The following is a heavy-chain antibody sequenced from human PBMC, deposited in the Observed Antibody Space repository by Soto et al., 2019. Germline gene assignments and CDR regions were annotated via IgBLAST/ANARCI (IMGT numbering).Heavy chain of an antibody. Sequence: SVKVSCKASGGTFSSYAISWVRQAPGQGLEWMGGIIPIFGTANYAQKFQGRVTITADESTSTAYMELSSLRSEDTAVYYCARDLGDWNPNWFDPWGQGTLVTSP. CDR2: IIPIFGTA. J-gene: IGHJ5*02. CDR3: ARDLGDWNPNWFDP. V-gene: IGHV1-69*13. CDR1: GGTFSSYA. D-gene: IGHD1-1*01.